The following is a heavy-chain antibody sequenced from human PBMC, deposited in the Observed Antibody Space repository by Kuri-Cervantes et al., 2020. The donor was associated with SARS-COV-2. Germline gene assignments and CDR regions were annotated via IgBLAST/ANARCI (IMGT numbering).Heavy chain of an antibody. CDR2: IFHTGST. CDR3: ARQVVVADYYYGMDV. D-gene: IGHD2-15*01. Sequence: SETLSLTCAVSGYSITSGYYWGWIWQSPVKGLEWIGNIFHTGSTGYNPSLKSRVTISVDTSKNQFSLKLSSVTAADTAVYYCARQVVVADYYYGMDVWGQGTTVTVSS. V-gene: IGHV4-38-2*01. CDR1: GYSITSGYY. J-gene: IGHJ6*02.